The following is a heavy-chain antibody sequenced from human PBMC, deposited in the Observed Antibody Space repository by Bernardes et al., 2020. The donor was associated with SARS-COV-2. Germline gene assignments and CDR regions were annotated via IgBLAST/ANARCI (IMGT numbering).Heavy chain of an antibody. D-gene: IGHD1-26*01. V-gene: IGHV4-59*01. CDR3: AREWSSFDY. J-gene: IGHJ4*02. CDR2: IHYSGST. CDR1: GGSISNYY. Sequence: LSLTCTVSGGSISNYYWSWIRQPPGKGLEWIAYIHYSGSTSYSPSLKSRVTISVDTSKNQFSLKLSSVTAADTAVYYCAREWSSFDYWGQGALVTVSS.